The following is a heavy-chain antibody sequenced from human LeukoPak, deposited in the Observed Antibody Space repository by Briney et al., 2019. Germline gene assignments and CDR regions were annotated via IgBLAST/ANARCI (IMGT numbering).Heavy chain of an antibody. J-gene: IGHJ6*03. CDR2: INPSGGST. CDR1: GGTFSSYA. D-gene: IGHD6-19*01. CDR3: ARGGWLRRIYMDV. V-gene: IGHV1-46*01. Sequence: ASVKVSCKASGGTFSSYAISWVRQAPGQGLEWMGIINPSGGSTSYAQKFQGRVTMTRDMSTSTVYMELSSLRSEDTAVYYCARGGWLRRIYMDVWGKGTTVTVS.